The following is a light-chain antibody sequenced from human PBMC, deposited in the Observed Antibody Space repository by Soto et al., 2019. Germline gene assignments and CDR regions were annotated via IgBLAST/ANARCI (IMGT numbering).Light chain of an antibody. J-gene: IGKJ2*01. CDR3: QRTTYFT. CDR2: DVS. Sequence: DIQMTQSPSTLAASVGDTVTMTCRSSSKWLAWYQKKPGKAPKLLIYDVSNLERGVPPRFSGSTSGAESTLTITGLQPDDLGTYYCQRTTYFTFGQGTKVEIK. V-gene: IGKV1-5*01. CDR1: SSSKW.